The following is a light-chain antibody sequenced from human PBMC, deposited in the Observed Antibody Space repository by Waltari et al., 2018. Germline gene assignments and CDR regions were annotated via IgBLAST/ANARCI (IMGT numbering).Light chain of an antibody. J-gene: IGKJ1*01. CDR2: GPS. CDR1: QSVTSSY. Sequence: EFLLTHSPGTLSLSPGERATLPCRATQSVTSSYLAWYQQKPGQAPRLLIYGPSSRATGIPDRFSGSGSGTDFTLTISRLEPEDFAVYYCQQYGSSPQTFGQGTKVEIK. V-gene: IGKV3-20*01. CDR3: QQYGSSPQT.